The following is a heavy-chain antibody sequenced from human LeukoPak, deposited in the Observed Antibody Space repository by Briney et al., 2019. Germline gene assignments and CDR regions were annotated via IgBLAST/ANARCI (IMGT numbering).Heavy chain of an antibody. Sequence: GGSLRLSCAASGFTFSNYWMHWVRQAPGKGLEWVAVISYDGSNKFYADSVRGRFTISRDSSKNTLFLQMNSLRPEDTAVYYCARGPDYDILADYFDYWGQGTLVTVSS. J-gene: IGHJ4*02. V-gene: IGHV3-30*03. CDR2: ISYDGSNK. D-gene: IGHD3-9*01. CDR1: GFTFSNYW. CDR3: ARGPDYDILADYFDY.